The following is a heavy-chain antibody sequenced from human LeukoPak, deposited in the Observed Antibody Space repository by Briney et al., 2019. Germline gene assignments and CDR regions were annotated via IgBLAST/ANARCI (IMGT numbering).Heavy chain of an antibody. CDR1: GGSFDPYY. CDR3: ATHIEYYDSSGYHGCFDF. Sequence: SETLSLTCSVWGGSFDPYYWSWMRQPPGGGLEWIGDIHYTGSTNYNPSLKCRVTISLDPSKNQCSLRLSSVTASHTAVHHCATHIEYYDSSGYHGCFDFWGQGTLVPVSS. CDR2: IHYTGST. D-gene: IGHD3-22*01. J-gene: IGHJ4*02. V-gene: IGHV4-59*08.